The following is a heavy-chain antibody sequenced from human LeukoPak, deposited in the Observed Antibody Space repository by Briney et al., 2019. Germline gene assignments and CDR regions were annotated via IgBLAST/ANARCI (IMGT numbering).Heavy chain of an antibody. Sequence: SVKVSCKASGGTFSSYAISWVRQAPGQGLEWMGGIIPIFGTANYAQKFQGRVTMTEDTSTDTAYMELSSLRSEDTAVYYCATGPIVVVTTGWFDPWGQGTLVTVSS. CDR2: IIPIFGTA. V-gene: IGHV1-69*06. D-gene: IGHD3-22*01. CDR1: GGTFSSYA. J-gene: IGHJ5*02. CDR3: ATGPIVVVTTGWFDP.